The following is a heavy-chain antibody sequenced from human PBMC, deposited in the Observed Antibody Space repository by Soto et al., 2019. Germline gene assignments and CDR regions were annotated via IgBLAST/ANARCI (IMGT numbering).Heavy chain of an antibody. V-gene: IGHV3-33*01. CDR3: ARESLAYCGGDCFISDY. CDR1: GFTFSSYG. J-gene: IGHJ4*02. CDR2: IWYDGSNK. Sequence: QVQLVESGGGVVQPGRSLRLSCAASGFTFSSYGMHWVRQAPGKGLEWVAVIWYDGSNKYYADSVKGRFTISRDNSKNTLYLQMNSRRAEDTAVYYCARESLAYCGGDCFISDYWGQGTLVTVSS. D-gene: IGHD2-21*02.